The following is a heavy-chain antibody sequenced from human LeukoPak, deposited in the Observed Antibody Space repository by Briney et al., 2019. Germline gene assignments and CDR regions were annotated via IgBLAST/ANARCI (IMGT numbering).Heavy chain of an antibody. D-gene: IGHD3-10*01. CDR3: ARLDCLSDGCYNY. CDR1: GNSITSDF. J-gene: IGHJ4*02. V-gene: IGHV4-59*08. Sequence: PSETLSLTCIVSGNSITSDFWSWIRQSPGKGLEWIGYINYSGRSEYDPSLKSRVTISVDRSRKRVSLKMRSVTAADTAVYYCARLDCLSDGCYNYWAVGALVTVSS. CDR2: INYSGRS.